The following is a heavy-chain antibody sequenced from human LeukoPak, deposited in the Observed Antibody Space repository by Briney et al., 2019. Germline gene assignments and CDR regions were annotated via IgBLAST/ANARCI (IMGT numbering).Heavy chain of an antibody. CDR2: ISAYNGNT. D-gene: IGHD3-10*01. J-gene: IGHJ3*02. Sequence: ASVKVSFKSSGYTFTSYGISWVRQAPGQGLEWMGWISAYNGNTNYAQKLQGRVTMTTDTSTSTAYMELRSLRSDDTAVYYCARDIVGFYGSGSYYAFDIWGQGTMVTVSS. CDR1: GYTFTSYG. V-gene: IGHV1-18*01. CDR3: ARDIVGFYGSGSYYAFDI.